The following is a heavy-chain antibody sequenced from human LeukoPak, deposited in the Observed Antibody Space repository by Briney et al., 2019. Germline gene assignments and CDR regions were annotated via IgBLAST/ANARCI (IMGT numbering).Heavy chain of an antibody. J-gene: IGHJ4*02. CDR1: GFTFSTYG. CDR2: ISYDGSNK. CDR3: AKVGRVVPAAIYYFDY. D-gene: IGHD2-2*01. Sequence: GGSLRLSCAASGFTFSTYGMHWVRQAPGKGLEWVAVISYDGSNKYYADSVKGRFTISRDNSKTTLYLQMNSLRAEDTAVYYCAKVGRVVPAAIYYFDYWGQGTLVTVSS. V-gene: IGHV3-30*18.